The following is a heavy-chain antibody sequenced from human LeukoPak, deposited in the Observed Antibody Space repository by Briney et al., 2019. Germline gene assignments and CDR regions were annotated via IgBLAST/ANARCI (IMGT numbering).Heavy chain of an antibody. CDR2: IYTSGST. Sequence: PSETLSLTCDVSGSSVNSDQYWGWMRHSPGAGLEWIGRIYTSGSTNYNPSLKSRVTISLDTSKNQFSLNLTSVTATDTAVYYCARVGGVCYYYYMDVWGKGTTVTVSS. J-gene: IGHJ6*03. CDR1: GSSVNSDQY. D-gene: IGHD2-8*01. CDR3: ARVGGVCYYYYMDV. V-gene: IGHV4-38-2*01.